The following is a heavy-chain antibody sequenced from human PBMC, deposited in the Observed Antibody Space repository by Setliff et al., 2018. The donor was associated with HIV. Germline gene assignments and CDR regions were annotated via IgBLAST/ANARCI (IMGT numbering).Heavy chain of an antibody. Sequence: KTSETLSLTCSVSGGSISSGNYYWGWTRQPAGKGLEWIGHIYTDGTIKYNPSLKSRLTISLDTSKNQFSLKLNSVTAADTAVYYCARDPGITAAGTEYFDSWGQGILVTVSS. V-gene: IGHV4-61*09. CDR3: ARDPGITAAGTEYFDS. CDR2: IYTDGTI. CDR1: GGSISSGNYY. D-gene: IGHD6-13*01. J-gene: IGHJ4*02.